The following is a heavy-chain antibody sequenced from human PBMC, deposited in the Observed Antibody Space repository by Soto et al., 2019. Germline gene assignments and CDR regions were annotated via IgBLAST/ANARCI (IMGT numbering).Heavy chain of an antibody. D-gene: IGHD3-3*02. Sequence: SGGSLRLSCAASGFTFSSCGMHWVRQAPGKGLEWVAVISYDGSNKYYADSVKGRFTISRDNSKNTLYLQMNSLRAEDTAVYYCASAPFLEWLLVWGQGTLVTVSS. J-gene: IGHJ4*02. CDR2: ISYDGSNK. V-gene: IGHV3-30*03. CDR1: GFTFSSCG. CDR3: ASAPFLEWLLV.